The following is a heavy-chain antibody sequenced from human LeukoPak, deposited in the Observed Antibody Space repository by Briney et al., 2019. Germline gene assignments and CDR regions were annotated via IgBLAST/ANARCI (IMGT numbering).Heavy chain of an antibody. CDR2: IYYSGST. D-gene: IGHD3-3*01. J-gene: IGHJ6*02. Sequence: PSETLSLTCTVSGGSISSYYWSWIRQPPVKGLEWIGYIYYSGSTCYNPSLKSRVTISVDTSKNQFSLKLSSVTAADTAVYYCARDRIRSIFGVGKGYYGMDVWGQGTTVTVSS. CDR1: GGSISSYY. CDR3: ARDRIRSIFGVGKGYYGMDV. V-gene: IGHV4-59*12.